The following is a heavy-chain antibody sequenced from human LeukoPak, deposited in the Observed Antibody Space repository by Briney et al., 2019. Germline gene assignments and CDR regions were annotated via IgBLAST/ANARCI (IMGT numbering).Heavy chain of an antibody. V-gene: IGHV3-30*03. CDR3: ATKLDRLATSDY. D-gene: IGHD5-12*01. CDR2: ISRDGTNK. Sequence: PGGSLRLSCAASGLTFSSYGMHWVRQAPGKGLEWVAVISRDGTNKYYADSVKGRFTISRDNSKDTLYLEMNGLRVEDTAVYTCATKLDRLATSDYWGQGTLVTVSS. CDR1: GLTFSSYG. J-gene: IGHJ4*02.